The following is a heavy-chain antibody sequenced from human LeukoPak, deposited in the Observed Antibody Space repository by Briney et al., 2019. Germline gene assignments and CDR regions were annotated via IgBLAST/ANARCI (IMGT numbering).Heavy chain of an antibody. CDR1: GYSISSGYY. CDR3: ARRNYYYYMDV. V-gene: IGHV4-38-2*01. Sequence: SETLSLTCAVSGYSISSGYYWGWIRQPPGKGLEWIGCIYHSGGTYYNPSLKSRVTISGDTSKTQLSLKVSSVTAADTAVYYCARRNYYYYMDVWGKGTTVTVSS. CDR2: IYHSGGT. J-gene: IGHJ6*03.